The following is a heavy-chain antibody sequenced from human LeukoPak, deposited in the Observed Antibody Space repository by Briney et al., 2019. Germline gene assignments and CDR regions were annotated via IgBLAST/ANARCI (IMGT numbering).Heavy chain of an antibody. D-gene: IGHD3-22*01. Sequence: PSETLSLTCTVSGYSISSGYYWGWIRQPPGKGLEWIGSIYHSGSTYYNPSLKSRVTISVDTSTNQFSLKLSSVTAADTAVYYCARDGGVYDSSADYWGQGTLVTVSS. CDR3: ARDGGVYDSSADY. J-gene: IGHJ4*02. CDR2: IYHSGST. V-gene: IGHV4-38-2*02. CDR1: GYSISSGYY.